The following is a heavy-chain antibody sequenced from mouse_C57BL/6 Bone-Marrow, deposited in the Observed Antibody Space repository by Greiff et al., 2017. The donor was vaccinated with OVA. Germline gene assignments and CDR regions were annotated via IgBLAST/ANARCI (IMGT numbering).Heavy chain of an antibody. CDR3: ARKIYYGNSYWYFDV. D-gene: IGHD2-1*01. Sequence: QVTLKVSGPGILQSSQTLSLTCSFSGFSLSTSGMGVSWIRQPSGKGLEWLAHIYWDDDKRYHPSLKSRLTISKDTSRNQVFLKITSVDTADTATYYCARKIYYGNSYWYFDVWGTGTTVTVSS. V-gene: IGHV8-12*01. CDR2: IYWDDDK. CDR1: GFSLSTSGMG. J-gene: IGHJ1*03.